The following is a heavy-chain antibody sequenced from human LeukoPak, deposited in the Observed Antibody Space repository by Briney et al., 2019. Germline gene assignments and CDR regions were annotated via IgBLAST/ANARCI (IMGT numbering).Heavy chain of an antibody. J-gene: IGHJ4*02. CDR3: AKGRDGYTFDY. CDR2: IIPIFGTA. V-gene: IGHV1-69*13. D-gene: IGHD5-24*01. CDR1: GGTFSSYA. Sequence: SVKVSCKASGGTFSSYAISWVRQAPRQGLEWMGGIIPIFGTANYAQKFQGRVTITADESTSTAYMELSSLRSEDTAVYYCAKGRDGYTFDYWGQGTLVTVSS.